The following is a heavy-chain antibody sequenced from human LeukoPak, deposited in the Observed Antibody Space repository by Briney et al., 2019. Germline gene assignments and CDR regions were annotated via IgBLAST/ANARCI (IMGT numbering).Heavy chain of an antibody. Sequence: GGSLRLSCAASGFTFSSYSMNWVRQAPGKGLEWVSSISGSSRFIYYADSVKGRFTISRDNAKNSMYLQMNSLRAEDTAVYYCARDRGDDYGDYWGQGTLVTVSS. V-gene: IGHV3-21*01. CDR1: GFTFSSYS. CDR2: ISGSSRFI. CDR3: ARDRGDDYGDY. J-gene: IGHJ4*02. D-gene: IGHD3-10*01.